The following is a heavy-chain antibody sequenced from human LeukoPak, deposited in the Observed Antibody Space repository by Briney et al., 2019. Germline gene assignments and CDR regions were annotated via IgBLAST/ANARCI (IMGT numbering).Heavy chain of an antibody. V-gene: IGHV3-23*01. CDR1: GFTFSYYA. CDR2: ISGSGGTT. J-gene: IGHJ4*02. D-gene: IGHD2-2*01. CDR3: AKGTPPRYCSGTICSPY. Sequence: GGSLRLSCAASGFTFSYYAMSWVRQAPGKGLEWVSVISGSGGTTYYADSVKGRFTISRDNSKNTLYLQMNSLRAEDTAVYYCAKGTPPRYCSGTICSPYWGQGTLVTVSS.